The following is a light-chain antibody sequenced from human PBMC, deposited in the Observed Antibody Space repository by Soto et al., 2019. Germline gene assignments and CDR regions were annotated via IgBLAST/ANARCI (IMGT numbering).Light chain of an antibody. CDR3: QRSYRTPFT. Sequence: DIQMTQSPSSLSASVVYRDTITCRAIQSISSYLNWYQQKPGKALKRLIYAASSLQSGVPSRFSGCGSWTDFTLTISNQHPEAFAAYCCQRSYRTPFTFGPGTIVHIK. V-gene: IGKV1-39*01. J-gene: IGKJ3*01. CDR1: QSISSY. CDR2: AAS.